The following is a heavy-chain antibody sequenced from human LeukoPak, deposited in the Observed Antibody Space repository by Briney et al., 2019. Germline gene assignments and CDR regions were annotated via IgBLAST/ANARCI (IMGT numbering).Heavy chain of an antibody. CDR1: GDSVSSNSAA. CDR2: TYYRSKWNN. CDR3: ARDKRGYYYGSGLNWFDP. V-gene: IGHV6-1*01. D-gene: IGHD3-10*01. Sequence: SQTLSLTCAISGDSVSSNSAAWNWIRQSPSRGLEWLGRTYYRSKWNNDYAVSVKSRITINPDTSKNQFSLQLNSVTPEDTAVYYCARDKRGYYYGSGLNWFDPWGQGTLVTVSS. J-gene: IGHJ5*02.